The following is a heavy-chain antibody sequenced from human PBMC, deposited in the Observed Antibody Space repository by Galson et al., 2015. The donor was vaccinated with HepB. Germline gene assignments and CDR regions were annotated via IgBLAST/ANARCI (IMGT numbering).Heavy chain of an antibody. CDR2: ISPDGNNK. J-gene: IGHJ5*02. CDR1: GVTFSNAG. CDR3: AKGPYSNILLSGGWFDP. V-gene: IGHV3-30*18. D-gene: IGHD4-11*01. Sequence: SLRLSCAASGVTFSNAGMHWVRLAPGKGLEWVASISPDGNNKLYVDSVKGRFTISRDNSKNTLFLQMNSLTGEDTAVYYCAKGPYSNILLSGGWFDPWGQGTLVTVSS.